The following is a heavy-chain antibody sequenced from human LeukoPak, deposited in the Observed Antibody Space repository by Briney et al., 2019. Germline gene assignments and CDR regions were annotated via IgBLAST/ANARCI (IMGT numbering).Heavy chain of an antibody. Sequence: GGSLRLSCAASGFTFSSYAMHWVRQAPGKGLEWVAVISYDGSNKYYADSVKGRFTISRDNSKNTLYLQINSLRAEDTAVYYCARDGSIPMIVVVYHDYWGQGTLVTVSS. CDR1: GFTFSSYA. D-gene: IGHD3-22*01. CDR3: ARDGSIPMIVVVYHDY. J-gene: IGHJ4*02. CDR2: ISYDGSNK. V-gene: IGHV3-30-3*01.